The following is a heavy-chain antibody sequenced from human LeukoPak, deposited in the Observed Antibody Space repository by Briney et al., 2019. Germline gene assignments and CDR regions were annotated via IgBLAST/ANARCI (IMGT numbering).Heavy chain of an antibody. V-gene: IGHV3-7*03. CDR3: ARDCGILRIDCGDSLDI. CDR1: GFTFSSYW. CDR2: IKQDGSEK. J-gene: IGHJ3*02. D-gene: IGHD2-21*01. Sequence: GGSLRLSCAVSGFTFSSYWMHWVRQAPGKGLEWVANIKQDGSEKYYVDSVKGRFSISRDNARNSLHLQMNSLRAEDTAVYYCARDCGILRIDCGDSLDIWGQGTMVTVSS.